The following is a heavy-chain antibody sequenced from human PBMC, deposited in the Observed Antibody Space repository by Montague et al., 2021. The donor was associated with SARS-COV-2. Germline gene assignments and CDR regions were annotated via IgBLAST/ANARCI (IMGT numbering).Heavy chain of an antibody. CDR1: GGSISSYY. D-gene: IGHD3-9*01. CDR3: ARDGSLRFEILIGPRHYYYGMDV. Sequence: SETLSLTCTVSGGSISSYYWSWIRQPPGRGPQWIGYISYSGSTNYNPSLKSRATISVDTSKNQFSLKLSSETAADTAVYCCARDGSLRFEILIGPRHYYYGMDVWGQGTTVTVSS. J-gene: IGHJ6*02. V-gene: IGHV4-59*12. CDR2: ISYSGST.